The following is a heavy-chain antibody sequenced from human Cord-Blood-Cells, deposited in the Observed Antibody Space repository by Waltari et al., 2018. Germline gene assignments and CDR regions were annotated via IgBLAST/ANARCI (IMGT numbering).Heavy chain of an antibody. V-gene: IGHV1-69*01. D-gene: IGHD3-22*01. CDR1: GGPVSSPA. CDR3: ARSGPPKLGGYSAPFDY. J-gene: IGHJ4*02. Sequence: VQLVQSGAEVKKPGSSVKVSCKASGGPVSSPAIRWLRQPSGQGLEWMGGIIPIIGTANYAQKFQGRVTITADESTSTAYMELSSLRSEDTAVYYCARSGPPKLGGYSAPFDYWGQGTLVTVSS. CDR2: IIPIIGTA.